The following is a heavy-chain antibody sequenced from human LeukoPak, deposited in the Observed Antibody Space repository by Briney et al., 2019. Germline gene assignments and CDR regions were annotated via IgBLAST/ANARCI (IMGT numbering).Heavy chain of an antibody. CDR2: IYYSGST. J-gene: IGHJ5*02. Sequence: PSQTLSLTCTVSGGSISSSSYYWGWIRQPPGKGLEWIGSIYYSGSTNYNPSLKSRVTVSVDTSKNQFSLKLSSVTAADTAVYYCARGGSYSSSWYYWFDPWGQGTLVTVSS. V-gene: IGHV4-39*07. D-gene: IGHD6-13*01. CDR1: GGSISSSSYY. CDR3: ARGGSYSSSWYYWFDP.